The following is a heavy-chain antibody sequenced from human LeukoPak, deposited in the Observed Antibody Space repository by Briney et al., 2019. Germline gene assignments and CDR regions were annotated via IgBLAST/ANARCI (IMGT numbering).Heavy chain of an antibody. CDR3: ARAPPRWDSSGYSLDY. V-gene: IGHV3-48*01. J-gene: IGHJ4*02. CDR1: GFTFSSYA. CDR2: ISGSSSTI. Sequence: GGSLRLSCAASGFTFSSYAMSWVRQAPGKGLEWVSAISGSSSTIYYADSVKGRFTISRDNAKNSLYLQMNSLRAEDTAVYYCARAPPRWDSSGYSLDYWGQGTLVTVSS. D-gene: IGHD3-22*01.